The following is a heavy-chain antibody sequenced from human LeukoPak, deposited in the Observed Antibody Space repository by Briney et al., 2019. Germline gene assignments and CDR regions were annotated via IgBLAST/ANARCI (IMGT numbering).Heavy chain of an antibody. CDR1: GLTFSGHW. CDR3: ARISRYGLDY. V-gene: IGHV3-7*04. D-gene: IGHD3-16*01. Sequence: GGSLRLSCAASGLTFSGHWMSWVRQAPGKGLEWVANIKSDGSEKYYVDSVKGRFTISRDNAKNSLYLQMNSLRPEDTAVYYCARISRYGLDYWGQGTLVTVSS. J-gene: IGHJ4*02. CDR2: IKSDGSEK.